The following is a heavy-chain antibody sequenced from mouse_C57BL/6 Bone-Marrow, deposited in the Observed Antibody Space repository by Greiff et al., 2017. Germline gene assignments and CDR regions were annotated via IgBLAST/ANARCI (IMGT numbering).Heavy chain of an antibody. CDR3: GRRGLWYLDY. J-gene: IGHJ2*01. CDR2: ISSCSSTI. V-gene: IGHV5-17*01. D-gene: IGHD1-1*02. Sequence: EVKLVESGGGLVKPGGSLKLSCAASGFTFSDYGMHWVRQAPEKGLEWVAYISSCSSTIYYADTVKGRFTISRDNAKNTLFLQMTSLRSEDTAMCYCGRRGLWYLDYWGQGTTLTVSS. CDR1: GFTFSDYG.